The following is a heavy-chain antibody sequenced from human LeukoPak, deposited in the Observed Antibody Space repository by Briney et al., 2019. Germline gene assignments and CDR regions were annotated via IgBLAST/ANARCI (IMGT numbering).Heavy chain of an antibody. CDR3: ARDGLWIQNAFDI. V-gene: IGHV4-39*07. CDR1: GGSISSSSYY. D-gene: IGHD5-18*01. Sequence: PSEMLSLTCTVSGGSISSSSYYWGWIRQPPGKGLEWIGSISYSGSTYYNSSLKSRVTVSVDMSKNQFSLKLSSVTAADTAVYYCARDGLWIQNAFDIWGQGTMVTVSS. CDR2: ISYSGST. J-gene: IGHJ3*02.